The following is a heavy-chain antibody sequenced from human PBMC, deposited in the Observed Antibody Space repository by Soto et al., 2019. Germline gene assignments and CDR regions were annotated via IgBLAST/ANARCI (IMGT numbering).Heavy chain of an antibody. CDR2: ISGSGGST. J-gene: IGHJ3*02. CDR3: AKDEKDGVLRYFDWSTKGGAFDI. CDR1: GFTFSSYA. D-gene: IGHD3-9*01. V-gene: IGHV3-23*01. Sequence: EVQLLESRGGLVQPGGSLRLSCAASGFTFSSYAMSWVRQAPGKGLEWVSAISGSGGSTYYADSVKGRFTISRDNSKNTLYLQMNSLRAEDTAVYYCAKDEKDGVLRYFDWSTKGGAFDIWGQGTMVTVSS.